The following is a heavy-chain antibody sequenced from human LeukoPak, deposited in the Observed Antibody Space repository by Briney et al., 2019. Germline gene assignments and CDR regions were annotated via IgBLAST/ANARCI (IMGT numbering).Heavy chain of an antibody. Sequence: ETLSLTCTVSGGSISSYYWSWIRQPPGKGLGCIGYIYYSGSTNYNPSLKSRVTISVDTSKNQFSLKLSSVTAADTAVYYCAREGYYDRSGYREYWGQGTLVTVSS. J-gene: IGHJ4*02. D-gene: IGHD3-22*01. CDR2: IYYSGST. CDR1: GGSISSYY. V-gene: IGHV4-59*12. CDR3: AREGYYDRSGYREY.